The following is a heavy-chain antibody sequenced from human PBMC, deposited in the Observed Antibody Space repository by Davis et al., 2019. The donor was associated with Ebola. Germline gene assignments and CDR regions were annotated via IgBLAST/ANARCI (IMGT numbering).Heavy chain of an antibody. J-gene: IGHJ4*02. V-gene: IGHV4-30-2*02. D-gene: IGHD3-10*01. CDR3: VVNLLGSGSFYFDY. Sequence: MPSETLSLTCAVSGDSVTNAAYSWNWIRQPSGKGLEWIGHVFYSGAFYYNPSLQSRVSMSVDASKNEFSLKLASMTAADTAVYYCVVNLLGSGSFYFDYWGQGSLVNVSS. CDR1: GDSVTNAAYS. CDR2: VFYSGAF.